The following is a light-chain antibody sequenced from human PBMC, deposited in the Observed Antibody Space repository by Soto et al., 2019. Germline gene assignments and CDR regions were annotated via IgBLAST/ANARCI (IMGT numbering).Light chain of an antibody. CDR3: QQSSSNPLT. V-gene: IGKV1-39*01. Sequence: DIQMTQSPSSLSASVGDRVTITCRASQSISSYLNWYQQKPGKAPNLLICSASKLHSGVPSRFSGSGSGTDFTLIISSLQPEDFATYYCQQSSSNPLTFGGGTRV. J-gene: IGKJ4*01. CDR1: QSISSY. CDR2: SAS.